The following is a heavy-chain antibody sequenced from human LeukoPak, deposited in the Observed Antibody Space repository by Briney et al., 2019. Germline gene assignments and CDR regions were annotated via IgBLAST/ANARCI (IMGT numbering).Heavy chain of an antibody. Sequence: GESLKISCKGSGYRFTTYSIAWLRQMPGKGLEWMGIIHPGDSETRYSPSFQGQVTISADESIDTAYLQWSSLRASDTAMYYCARPDPWSSSQSTFDYWGQGTLVTVSS. J-gene: IGHJ4*02. CDR2: IHPGDSET. V-gene: IGHV5-51*01. D-gene: IGHD6-13*01. CDR3: ARPDPWSSSQSTFDY. CDR1: GYRFTTYS.